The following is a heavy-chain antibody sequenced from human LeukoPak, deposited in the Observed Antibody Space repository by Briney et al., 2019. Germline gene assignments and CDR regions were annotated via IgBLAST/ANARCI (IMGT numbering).Heavy chain of an antibody. CDR1: GGTFSSYA. J-gene: IGHJ3*01. D-gene: IGHD3-10*01. V-gene: IGHV1-69*05. Sequence: SVKVSCKASGGTFSSYAISWVRQAPGQGLEWMGGIIPIFGTANYAQKFQGRVTITTDESTSTAYMELSSLRSEDTAVYYCAKTNLWDGDLYDAYDVWGRGAMVTVSS. CDR3: AKTNLWDGDLYDAYDV. CDR2: IIPIFGTA.